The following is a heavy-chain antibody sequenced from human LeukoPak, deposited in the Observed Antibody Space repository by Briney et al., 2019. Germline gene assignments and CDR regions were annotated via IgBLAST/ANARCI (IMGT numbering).Heavy chain of an antibody. CDR2: IYHTGST. V-gene: IGHV4-30-2*01. Sequence: SQTLSLTCAVSGGSMSSGIYSWNWIRQPPGKGLEWIGYIYHTGSTYYNPSLRSRVTISVDRSKNQFSLKLSSVTAVDTAVYYCARDNGDYPYYFDSWGQGILVTVSS. J-gene: IGHJ4*02. CDR3: ARDNGDYPYYFDS. CDR1: GGSMSSGIYS. D-gene: IGHD4-17*01.